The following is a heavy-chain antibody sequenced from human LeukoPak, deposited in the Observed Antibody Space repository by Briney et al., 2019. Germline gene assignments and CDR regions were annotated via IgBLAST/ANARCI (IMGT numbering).Heavy chain of an antibody. Sequence: GGSLRLSCAASGFTFSDYYMSWIRQAPGKGLDWISYISSSGRTIYYADSVKGRFTISRDNVKNSLYLQMNSLRGEDTAVYYCARDRLGLINYWGQGTLVTVSS. CDR3: ARDRLGLINY. V-gene: IGHV3-11*01. J-gene: IGHJ4*02. CDR1: GFTFSDYY. D-gene: IGHD3-10*01. CDR2: ISSSGRTI.